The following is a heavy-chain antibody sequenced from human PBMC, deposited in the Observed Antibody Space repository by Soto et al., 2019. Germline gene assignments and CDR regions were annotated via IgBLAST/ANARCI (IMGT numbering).Heavy chain of an antibody. V-gene: IGHV4-38-2*02. J-gene: IGHJ5*02. D-gene: IGHD2-21*02. CDR3: ARVGPYCGGDCYSPPP. Sequence: SETLSLTCTVSGYSIRNGYYWGWIRQPPGKGLEWIGTIYHSGSTYYNPSLKSRVTISVDASENHFSLTLSSVTAADTAVYYRARVGPYCGGDCYSPPPWGQGALVTVSS. CDR2: IYHSGST. CDR1: GYSIRNGYY.